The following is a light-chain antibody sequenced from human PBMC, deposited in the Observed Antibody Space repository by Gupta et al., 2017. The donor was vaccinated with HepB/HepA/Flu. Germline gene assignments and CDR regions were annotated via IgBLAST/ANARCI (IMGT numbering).Light chain of an antibody. J-gene: IGKJ1*01. Sequence: EIAMPQSPATLSLSPGESATLSCRASQSVSSNLAWYQQKPGQAPRLLIYGASTRATGIPDRFSGSGSGTEFTLTISSLQSEDVAVYYCQQYNNWPRTFGQGTKVEIK. V-gene: IGKV3-15*01. CDR1: QSVSSN. CDR3: QQYNNWPRT. CDR2: GAS.